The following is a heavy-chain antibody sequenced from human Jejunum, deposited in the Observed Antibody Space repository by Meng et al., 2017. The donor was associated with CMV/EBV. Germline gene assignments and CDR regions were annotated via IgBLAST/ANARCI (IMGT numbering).Heavy chain of an antibody. Sequence: LKISCAVSGFNFSNYDMNWVRQAPGKGLEWVSHIASSGSDIYYVDSVKGRFTTSRDNARNSLYLQMNSLTVEDTAVYYCARVFDVWGQGTLVTVSS. J-gene: IGHJ4*02. V-gene: IGHV3-48*03. CDR3: ARVFDV. CDR2: IASSGSDI. CDR1: GFNFSNYD.